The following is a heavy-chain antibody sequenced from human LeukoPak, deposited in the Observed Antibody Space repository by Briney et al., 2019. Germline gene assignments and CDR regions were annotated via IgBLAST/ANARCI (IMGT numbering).Heavy chain of an antibody. D-gene: IGHD2-21*02. J-gene: IGHJ4*02. CDR3: TRGQSYCGADCYSD. CDR2: MYTGGGR. V-gene: IGHV3-66*01. Sequence: GGSLRLSCAASGFTFSDYYMSWVRQPPGKGLEWVSVMYTGGGRYYGDSVKGRFTISRDNSKNTVFLQMNSLRVEDTALYYCTRGQSYCGADCYSDWGQGTLVTVSS. CDR1: GFTFSDYY.